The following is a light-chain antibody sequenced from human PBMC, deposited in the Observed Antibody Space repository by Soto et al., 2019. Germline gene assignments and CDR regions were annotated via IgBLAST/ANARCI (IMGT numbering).Light chain of an antibody. CDR3: SSYTSSSTPVV. J-gene: IGLJ2*01. V-gene: IGLV2-14*01. CDR1: SSDVGGYNY. Sequence: QSALTQPASVSGSPGQSITISCTGTSSDVGGYNYVSWYQQHPGKAPKLMIYDVSNRPSGVSNRFSCSKSGNTASLTISGRPADDEADYYCSSYTSSSTPVVFGGGTKVTVL. CDR2: DVS.